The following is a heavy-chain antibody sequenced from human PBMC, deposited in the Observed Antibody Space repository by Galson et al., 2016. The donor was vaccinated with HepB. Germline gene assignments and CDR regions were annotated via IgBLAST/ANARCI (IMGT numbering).Heavy chain of an antibody. V-gene: IGHV4/OR15-8*01. CDR1: GGSIISNNW. D-gene: IGHD1-14*01. CDR3: AKRAHLSHRGPHGMDV. Sequence: LSLTCVVSGGSIISNNWWTWVRQSPGKGLEWIGQVYHTGATNYNPALKRRVTISLDKSKNYFSLKLSSVTATDTAVYYCAKRAHLSHRGPHGMDVWGQGTAVTVSS. CDR2: VYHTGAT. J-gene: IGHJ6*02.